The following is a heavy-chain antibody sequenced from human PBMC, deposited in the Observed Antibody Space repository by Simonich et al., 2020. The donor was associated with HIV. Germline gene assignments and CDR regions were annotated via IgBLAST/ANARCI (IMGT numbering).Heavy chain of an antibody. Sequence: QVQLQQWGAGLLKASETLSLTCAVYCWSFNDYSWSWIRQPLGKGLDWIVEIHHSVSTNNTESVKSRTTIAVDTSNKQCSVEVNSVTAADTAVYYCARGRYYYGSGSYRYYFDSWGQGTLVTVSS. CDR2: IHHSVST. D-gene: IGHD3-10*01. CDR3: ARGRYYYGSGSYRYYFDS. CDR1: CWSFNDYS. J-gene: IGHJ4*02. V-gene: IGHV4-34*04.